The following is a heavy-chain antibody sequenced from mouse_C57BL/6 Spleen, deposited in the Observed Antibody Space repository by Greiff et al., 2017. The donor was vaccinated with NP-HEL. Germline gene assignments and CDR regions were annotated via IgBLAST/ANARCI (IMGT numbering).Heavy chain of an antibody. CDR3: ARRYGAGYGWFAD. CDR2: ISSGGSYT. J-gene: IGHJ3*01. V-gene: IGHV5-6*01. Sequence: EVQGVESGGDLVKPGGSLKLSCAASGFTFSSYGMSWVRQTPDKRLEWVATISSGGSYTYYPDSFKGRFTISRDNATNTLYLQMSSLKSEDTAMYYCARRYGAGYGWFADWGQGTLVTVSA. D-gene: IGHD3-2*02. CDR1: GFTFSSYG.